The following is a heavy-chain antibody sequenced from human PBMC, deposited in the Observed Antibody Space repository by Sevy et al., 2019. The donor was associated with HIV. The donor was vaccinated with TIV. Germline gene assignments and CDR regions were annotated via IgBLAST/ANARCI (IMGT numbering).Heavy chain of an antibody. Sequence: ASVKVSCKVSGYTLSQLSMHWVRQAPGKGIEWVGTFDPEDGRTIYAQKFQGRVTMTEDTSTDTAYMELNSLNSEDTAVYYCATTKDYYDSSGYPFDYWGQGTQVTVSS. J-gene: IGHJ4*02. CDR2: FDPEDGRT. V-gene: IGHV1-24*01. D-gene: IGHD3-22*01. CDR3: ATTKDYYDSSGYPFDY. CDR1: GYTLSQLS.